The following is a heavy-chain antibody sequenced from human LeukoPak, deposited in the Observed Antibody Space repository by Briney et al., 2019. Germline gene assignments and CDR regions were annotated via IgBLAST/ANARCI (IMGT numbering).Heavy chain of an antibody. CDR2: ISSRGTIT. CDR3: ARTAYYYDSSGYDDAFDI. Sequence: GGSLRLSCAASGFTFSSYAMSWVRQAPGKGLEWVSHISSRGTITYYADSVKGRFTISRDNAKNSLCLQMNSLRAEDTAVYYCARTAYYYDSSGYDDAFDIWGQGTMVTVSS. V-gene: IGHV3-48*04. J-gene: IGHJ3*02. D-gene: IGHD3-22*01. CDR1: GFTFSSYA.